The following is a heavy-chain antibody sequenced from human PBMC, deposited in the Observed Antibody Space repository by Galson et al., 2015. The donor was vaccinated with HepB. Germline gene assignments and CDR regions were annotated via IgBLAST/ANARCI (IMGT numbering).Heavy chain of an antibody. J-gene: IGHJ5*02. CDR3: ARLNYYDSDDPPNWFDP. CDR1: GGSISHYY. CDR2: IYYSGTT. D-gene: IGHD3-22*01. Sequence: TLSLTCAVSGGSISHYYWSWIRQPPGKGLEWIGYIYYSGTTNYNASLKSRVTISVDTSKNQFSLKLNSVTAADTAVYYCARLNYYDSDDPPNWFDPWGQGTLVTVSS. V-gene: IGHV4-59*08.